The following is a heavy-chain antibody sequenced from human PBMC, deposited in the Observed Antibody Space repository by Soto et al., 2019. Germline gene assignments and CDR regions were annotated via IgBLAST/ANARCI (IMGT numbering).Heavy chain of an antibody. J-gene: IGHJ4*02. V-gene: IGHV2-5*02. CDR1: EFSLSTSGVG. Sequence: QITLKESGPTLIKPTQTLTLTCTFSEFSLSTSGVGVGWIRQSPGKALEWLALIYWDDDKRYSPSLKSRLTITKDTSKNQVVLTMTNMYPVDTATYFCANSRDYDTSGYPFDYWGQGALVTVSS. CDR3: ANSRDYDTSGYPFDY. D-gene: IGHD3-22*01. CDR2: IYWDDDK.